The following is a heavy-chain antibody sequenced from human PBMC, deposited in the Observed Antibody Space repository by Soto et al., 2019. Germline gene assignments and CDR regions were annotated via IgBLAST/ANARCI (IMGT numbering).Heavy chain of an antibody. D-gene: IGHD2-15*01. V-gene: IGHV3-23*01. CDR1: GFTFSSYA. Sequence: GGSLRLSCAASGFTFSSYAMSWVRQAPGKGLEWVSAISGSGGSTYYADSVKGRFTISRDNSKNTLYLQMNSLRAEDTAVYYCASWEGCSGGSCYLLNWGQGTLVTVSS. CDR2: ISGSGGST. J-gene: IGHJ4*02. CDR3: ASWEGCSGGSCYLLN.